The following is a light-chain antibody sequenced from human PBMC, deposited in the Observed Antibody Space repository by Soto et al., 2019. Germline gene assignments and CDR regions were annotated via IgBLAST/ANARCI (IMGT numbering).Light chain of an antibody. J-gene: IGKJ1*01. Sequence: DVQMTQSPSAVSASVGDRVIITCRASQVVKNFSSWFQQKPGEVPKRLIYSASTLQDGVPSRFSGSGSGTEFTLVIGSLQPEDFATYYCLQHNSHPWTFGQGTKVEV. CDR1: QVVKNF. CDR2: SAS. CDR3: LQHNSHPWT. V-gene: IGKV1-17*03.